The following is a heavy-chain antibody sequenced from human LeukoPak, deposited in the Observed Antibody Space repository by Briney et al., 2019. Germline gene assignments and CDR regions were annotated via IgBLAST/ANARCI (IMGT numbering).Heavy chain of an antibody. CDR3: ARDRDYYGSGFIDY. J-gene: IGHJ4*02. CDR1: GFTFSSYS. Sequence: GGSLRLSCAASGFTFSSYSMNWVRQAPGKGLEWVSSISSSSSYIYYADSVKGRFTISRDNAKNSLYLQMNSLRAEDTAVYYCARDRDYYGSGFIDYWGQGTLVTVS. D-gene: IGHD3-10*01. CDR2: ISSSSSYI. V-gene: IGHV3-21*01.